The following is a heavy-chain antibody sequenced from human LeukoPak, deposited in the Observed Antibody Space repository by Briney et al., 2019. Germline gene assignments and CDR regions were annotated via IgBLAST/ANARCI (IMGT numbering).Heavy chain of an antibody. CDR2: IYHNGRT. D-gene: IGHD5-12*01. Sequence: SETLSPTCTVSGYSISSGYDWGWIRQPPGKGLEWIGSIYHNGRTYYNPSLKSRVTISVDTSKNQVSLKLSSVTAADTAVYYCARLYSGYDCIWGQGTMVTVSS. V-gene: IGHV4-38-2*02. CDR1: GYSISSGYD. J-gene: IGHJ3*02. CDR3: ARLYSGYDCI.